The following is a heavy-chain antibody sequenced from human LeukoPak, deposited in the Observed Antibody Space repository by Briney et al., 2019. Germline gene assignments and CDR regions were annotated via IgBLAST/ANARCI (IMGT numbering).Heavy chain of an antibody. CDR1: GFTFSIYG. CDR2: ISGSGGST. J-gene: IGHJ4*02. V-gene: IGHV3-23*01. D-gene: IGHD2-2*01. CDR3: AKADEDIVVVPAATFDY. Sequence: GGSLRLSCAASGFTFSIYGMNWVRQAPGKGLEWVSLISGSGGSTYYADSVRGRFTISRDNSKNTLYLQMNSLRADDTAVYYCAKADEDIVVVPAATFDYWGQGTLVTVSS.